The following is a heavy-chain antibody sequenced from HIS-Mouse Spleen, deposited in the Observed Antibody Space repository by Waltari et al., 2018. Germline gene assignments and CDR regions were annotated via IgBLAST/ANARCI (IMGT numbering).Heavy chain of an antibody. J-gene: IGHJ4*02. D-gene: IGHD6-13*01. V-gene: IGHV3-74*01. Sequence: EVQLVESGGGLVQPGGSMRLSCAASGFTFSSYWMPWVRQAPGKGLVWVSRINSDGSSTSYADSVKGRFTISRDNAKNSLYLQMNSLRAEDTAVYYCARSPGIAAAGTDYWGQGTLVTVSS. CDR1: GFTFSSYW. CDR3: ARSPGIAAAGTDY. CDR2: INSDGSST.